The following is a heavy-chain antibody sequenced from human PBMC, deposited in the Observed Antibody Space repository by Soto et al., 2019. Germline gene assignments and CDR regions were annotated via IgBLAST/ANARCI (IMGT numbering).Heavy chain of an antibody. D-gene: IGHD3-22*01. CDR2: IWYDGSNK. CDR3: ARNYDSRGYYLVY. J-gene: IGHJ4*02. V-gene: IGHV3-33*01. Sequence: QVQLVESGGGVVQPGRSLRLSCAASGFTFSSYGMHWVRQAPGKGLEWVAVIWYDGSNKYYADSVKGRFTISRDNSKNTLYLQMNSLRAEDTAVYYCARNYDSRGYYLVYWGQGTLVTVSS. CDR1: GFTFSSYG.